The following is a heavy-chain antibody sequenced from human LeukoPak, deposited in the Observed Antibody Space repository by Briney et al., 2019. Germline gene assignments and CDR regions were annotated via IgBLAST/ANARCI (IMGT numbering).Heavy chain of an antibody. CDR1: GASISSTTYY. CDR3: ARVGGSGWYNAFDI. CDR2: IYYSGST. J-gene: IGHJ3*02. Sequence: PSETLSLTCTVSGASISSTTYYWGWIRQPPRKGLEWIASIYYSGSTYYNPSLKSRVTISVDTSKNQFSLKLSSVTAADTAVYYCARVGGSGWYNAFDIWGQGTMVTVSS. D-gene: IGHD6-19*01. V-gene: IGHV4-39*01.